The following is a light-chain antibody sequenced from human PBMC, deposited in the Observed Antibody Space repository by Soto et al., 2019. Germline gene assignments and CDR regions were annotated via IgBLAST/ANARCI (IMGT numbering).Light chain of an antibody. CDR3: QTGGTGIPV. CDR2: VNSDGSH. Sequence: QLVLTQSPSASASLGASVKLTCTLSSGHSNYAIAWHQQQPEQGPRYLMKVNSDGSHNKGAGIPDRFAGSSSGAERYLTGAGLQSEDEADDYCQTGGTGIPVFGGGTQLTVL. J-gene: IGLJ7*01. V-gene: IGLV4-69*01. CDR1: SGHSNYA.